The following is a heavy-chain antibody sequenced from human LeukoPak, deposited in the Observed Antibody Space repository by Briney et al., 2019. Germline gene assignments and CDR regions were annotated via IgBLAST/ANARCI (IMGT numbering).Heavy chain of an antibody. CDR1: GYTFTSYG. V-gene: IGHV1-18*01. J-gene: IGHJ5*02. Sequence: ASVKVSCKASGYTFTSYGISWVRQASGQGLEWMGWISAYNGNTNYAQKLQGRVTMTTDTSTSTAYMELRSLRSDDTAVYYCARDRCRRDYYDSSGYCWFDPWGQGTLVTVSS. CDR2: ISAYNGNT. CDR3: ARDRCRRDYYDSSGYCWFDP. D-gene: IGHD3-22*01.